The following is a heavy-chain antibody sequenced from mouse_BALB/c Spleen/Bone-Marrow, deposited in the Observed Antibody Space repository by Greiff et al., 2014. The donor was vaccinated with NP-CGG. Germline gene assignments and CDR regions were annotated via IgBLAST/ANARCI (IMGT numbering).Heavy chain of an antibody. CDR1: GFNIKDTY. CDR3: ASLTGTFDY. V-gene: IGHV14-3*02. J-gene: IGHJ2*01. Sequence: VHVKQSGAELVMPGASVKLSCTVSGFNIKDTYMHWVKQRPQQGLDWIGRIDPASDYSQYDPKFQGKATITADTSSNTAYLQLSSLTSEDTAVYFCASLTGTFDYWGQGTTLTVSP. CDR2: IDPASDYS. D-gene: IGHD4-1*01.